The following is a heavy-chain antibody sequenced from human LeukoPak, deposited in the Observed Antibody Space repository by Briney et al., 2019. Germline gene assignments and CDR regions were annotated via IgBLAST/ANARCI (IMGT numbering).Heavy chain of an antibody. CDR1: GYTFTSYG. D-gene: IGHD1-7*01. Sequence: ASVKVSFKASGYTFTSYGISWVRQAPGQGLEWMGWISAYNGNTNYAQKLQGRVTMTTDTSTSTAYMELRSLRSDDTAVYYCAREEDWNLKYYYYGMDVWGQGTTVTVSS. J-gene: IGHJ6*02. CDR2: ISAYNGNT. V-gene: IGHV1-18*01. CDR3: AREEDWNLKYYYYGMDV.